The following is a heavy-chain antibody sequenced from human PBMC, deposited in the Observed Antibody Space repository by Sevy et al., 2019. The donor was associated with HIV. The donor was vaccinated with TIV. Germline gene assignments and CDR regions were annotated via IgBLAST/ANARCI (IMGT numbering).Heavy chain of an antibody. D-gene: IGHD2-8*01. V-gene: IGHV3-23*01. J-gene: IGHJ4*02. CDR1: GFTFSKYS. CDR2: LSFGCGEI. CDR3: AREGCTKPHDY. Sequence: GGSLRLSCAASGFTFSKYSMSWVRQPPGKGLGWVSTLSFGCGEINYADSVKGRLTISSDNSKSSVYLQMNNLRPEDTAVYYCAREGCTKPHDYWGQGTLVTVPS.